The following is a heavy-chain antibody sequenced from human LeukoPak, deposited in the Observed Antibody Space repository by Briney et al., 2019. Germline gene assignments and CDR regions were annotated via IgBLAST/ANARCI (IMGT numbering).Heavy chain of an antibody. CDR1: GYTFTGYY. CDR3: ARGLTINFYYMDV. J-gene: IGHJ6*03. CDR2: ISPNSGGT. V-gene: IGHV1-2*02. D-gene: IGHD5-24*01. Sequence: GASVKVSCKASGYTFTGYYIHWVRQAPGQGLEWMGWISPNSGGTNYAQKFQGRVTMTRDTSISTAYMELSTLRSDDTVMYYCARGLTINFYYMDVWGKGTTVTVSS.